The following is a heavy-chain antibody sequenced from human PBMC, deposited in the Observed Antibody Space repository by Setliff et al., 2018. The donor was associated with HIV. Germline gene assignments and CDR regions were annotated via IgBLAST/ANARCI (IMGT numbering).Heavy chain of an antibody. CDR3: ARNPAIPFYDSSGYYYRYYYYYMDV. Sequence: SETLSLTCAVYGGSFSGYYWSWIRQPPGKGLEWSGEINHSGSTNYNPSLKSRVTISVDTSKNQFSLKLSSVTAADTAVYYCARNPAIPFYDSSGYYYRYYYYYMDVWGKGTTVTVSS. J-gene: IGHJ6*03. V-gene: IGHV4-34*01. CDR2: INHSGST. D-gene: IGHD3-22*01. CDR1: GGSFSGYY.